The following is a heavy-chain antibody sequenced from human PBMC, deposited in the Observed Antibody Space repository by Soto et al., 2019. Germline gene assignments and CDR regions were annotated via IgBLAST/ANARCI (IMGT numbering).Heavy chain of an antibody. D-gene: IGHD6-19*01. CDR1: GFTFSSYA. CDR3: ASGAVAGTEDYYYYYGMDV. J-gene: IGHJ6*02. V-gene: IGHV3-30-3*01. Sequence: GGSLRLSCAASGFTFSSYAMHWVRQAPGKGLEWVAVISYDGSNKYYADSVKARFTISRDNSKNTLYLQMNSLRAADTAVYYCASGAVAGTEDYYYYYGMDVWGQGTTVTVSS. CDR2: ISYDGSNK.